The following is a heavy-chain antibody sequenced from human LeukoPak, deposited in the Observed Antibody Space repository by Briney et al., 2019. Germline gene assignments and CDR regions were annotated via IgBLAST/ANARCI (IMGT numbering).Heavy chain of an antibody. CDR1: GLKFDDHG. D-gene: IGHD3-16*02. V-gene: IGHV3-20*04. CDR3: ATGYYRTFDY. J-gene: IGHJ4*02. CDR2: LDWIGAST. Sequence: PGGSLRLSCAVSGLKFDDHGMSWVRQVPGKGLEWVSGLDWIGASTTYADSVKGRFTISRDNARNSLYLQMDSLKVEDTAFYFCATGYYRTFDYWGQGTLATVSS.